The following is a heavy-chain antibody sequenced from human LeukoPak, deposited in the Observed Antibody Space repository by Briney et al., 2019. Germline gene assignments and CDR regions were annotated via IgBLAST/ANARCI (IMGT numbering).Heavy chain of an antibody. D-gene: IGHD6-13*01. V-gene: IGHV1-18*04. Sequence: ASVKVSCKASGYTFTGYYMHWVRQAPGQGLEWMGWISAYNGNTNYAQKVQGRVSMTTDTSTSTAYMELRSLRSDDTAVYYCARAGVQQQHDYWGQGTLVTVSS. CDR2: ISAYNGNT. J-gene: IGHJ4*02. CDR3: ARAGVQQQHDY. CDR1: GYTFTGYY.